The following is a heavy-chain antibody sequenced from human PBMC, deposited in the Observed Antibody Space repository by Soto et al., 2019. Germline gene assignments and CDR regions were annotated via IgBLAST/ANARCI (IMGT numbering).Heavy chain of an antibody. CDR2: IKQDGSEK. CDR3: ARADRGYYYYGMDV. V-gene: IGHV3-7*05. CDR1: GFTFSSYW. J-gene: IGHJ6*02. Sequence: PGGPLRLSCAASGFTFSSYWMSWVRQAQGKGLEWVANIKQDGSEKYYVDSVKGRFTISRDNAKNSLYLQMNSLRAEDTAVYYCARADRGYYYYGMDVWGQGTTVTVSS. D-gene: IGHD3-16*02.